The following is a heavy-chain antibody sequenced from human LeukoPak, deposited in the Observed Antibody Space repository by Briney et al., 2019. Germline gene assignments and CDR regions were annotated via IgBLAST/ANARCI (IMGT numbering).Heavy chain of an antibody. CDR2: ITGSGGIT. CDR1: GFTFSNYA. CDR3: AKWGDYDVLTGYYDPDY. J-gene: IGHJ4*02. V-gene: IGHV3-23*01. D-gene: IGHD3-9*01. Sequence: GGSLRLSCVASGFTFSNYAMSWVRQAPGKGLEWVSAITGSGGITYYADSVKGRFTISRDNSKNTLYLQMNSLRAEDTAVYYCAKWGDYDVLTGYYDPDYWGQGTLVAVSS.